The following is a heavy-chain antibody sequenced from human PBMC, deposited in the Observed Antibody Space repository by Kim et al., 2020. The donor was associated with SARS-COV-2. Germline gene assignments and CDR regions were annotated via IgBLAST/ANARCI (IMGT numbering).Heavy chain of an antibody. D-gene: IGHD3-3*01. Sequence: SETLSLTCTVSGVSISSYYWSWIRQPPGKGLEWIGYIYYSGSTNYNPSLKSRVTISVDTSKNQFSLKLSSVTAADTAVYYCARDHREWLQYTANWYFDLWGRGTLVTVSS. V-gene: IGHV4-59*01. J-gene: IGHJ2*01. CDR3: ARDHREWLQYTANWYFDL. CDR2: IYYSGST. CDR1: GVSISSYY.